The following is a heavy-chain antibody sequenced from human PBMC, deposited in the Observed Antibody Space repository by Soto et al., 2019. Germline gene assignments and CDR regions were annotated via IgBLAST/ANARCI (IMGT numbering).Heavy chain of an antibody. CDR2: IKNDGSEK. V-gene: IGHV3-7*01. J-gene: IGHJ4*02. Sequence: GGSLRLSCAASGISTSSYWMGWVRQAPGRGLEWVASIKNDGSEKYYMDSLKGRFTISRDNAKNTLYLQMNSLRAEDTAVYYCARPGITGTTGDYWGQGTLVTVSS. CDR1: GISTSSYW. D-gene: IGHD1-20*01. CDR3: ARPGITGTTGDY.